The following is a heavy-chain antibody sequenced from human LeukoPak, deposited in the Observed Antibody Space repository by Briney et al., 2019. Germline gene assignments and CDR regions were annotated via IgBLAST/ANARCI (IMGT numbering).Heavy chain of an antibody. J-gene: IGHJ4*02. CDR1: GFTFSSYA. V-gene: IGHV3-30-3*01. D-gene: IGHD6-6*01. Sequence: PGGSLRLSCAASGFTFSSYAMHWVRQAPGKGLEWVAVISYDGSNKYYADSVKGRFTISRDNSKNTLYLQMNSLRAEDTAVYYCARDVGSSIGPVDYWGQGTLVTVSS. CDR2: ISYDGSNK. CDR3: ARDVGSSIGPVDY.